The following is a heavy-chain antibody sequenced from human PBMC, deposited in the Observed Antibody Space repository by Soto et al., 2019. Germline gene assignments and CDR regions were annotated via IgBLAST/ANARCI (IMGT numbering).Heavy chain of an antibody. V-gene: IGHV3-23*01. CDR3: AKSAMVRGGGWFDP. Sequence: EVQLLESGGGLVQPGGSLRLSCAASRFTFSTYAMSWVRQAPGKGLEWVSDISGSGGNTYYADSVKGRFTISRDNSKNTLYLQMNSLRAEDTAVYYWAKSAMVRGGGWFDPWGQGTRVTVSS. J-gene: IGHJ5*02. CDR2: ISGSGGNT. D-gene: IGHD3-10*01. CDR1: RFTFSTYA.